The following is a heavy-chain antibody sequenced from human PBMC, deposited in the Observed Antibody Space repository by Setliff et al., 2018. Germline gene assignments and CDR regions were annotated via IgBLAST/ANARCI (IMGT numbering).Heavy chain of an antibody. D-gene: IGHD6-13*01. CDR1: GYTLTELS. J-gene: IGHJ5*02. CDR3: ATVRTRAHHPGIAAAGYNWFDP. CDR2: FDPEDGET. V-gene: IGHV1-24*01. Sequence: ASVKVSCKVSGYTLTELSMHWVRQAPGKGLEWMGGFDPEDGETIYAQKFQGRVTMTEDTSTDTAYMELSSLRSEDTAVYYCATVRTRAHHPGIAAAGYNWFDPWGQGTLVTVSS.